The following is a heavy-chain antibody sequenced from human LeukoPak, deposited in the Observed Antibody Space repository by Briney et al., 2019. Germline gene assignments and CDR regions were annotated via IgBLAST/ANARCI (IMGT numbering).Heavy chain of an antibody. Sequence: PSETLSLTCAVYDESFSGYYWSWIRQAPGKGLEWIGYIYYSGSTNYNPSLKSRVTISVDTSKNQFSLKLSSVTAADTAVYYCARGSSGYYYEGLYYFDYWGQGTLVTVSS. CDR3: ARGSSGYYYEGLYYFDY. CDR2: IYYSGST. J-gene: IGHJ4*02. CDR1: DESFSGYY. D-gene: IGHD3-22*01. V-gene: IGHV4-59*01.